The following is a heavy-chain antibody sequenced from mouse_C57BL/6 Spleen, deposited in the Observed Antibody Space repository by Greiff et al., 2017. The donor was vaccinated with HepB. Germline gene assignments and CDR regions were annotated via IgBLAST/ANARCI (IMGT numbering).Heavy chain of an antibody. CDR2: ISSGSSTI. V-gene: IGHV5-17*01. CDR1: GFTFSDYG. CDR3: ARQGLRQYFDV. J-gene: IGHJ1*03. Sequence: EVKLMESGGGLVKPGGSLKLSCAASGFTFSDYGMHWVRQAPEKGLEWVAYISSGSSTIYYADTVKGRFTISSDNAKNTLFLQMTSLRSEDTAMYYCARQGLRQYFDVWGTGTTVTVSS. D-gene: IGHD2-4*01.